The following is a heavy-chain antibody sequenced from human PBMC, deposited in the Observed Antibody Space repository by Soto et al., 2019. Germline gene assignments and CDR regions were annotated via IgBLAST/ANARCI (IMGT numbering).Heavy chain of an antibody. CDR2: ISYDGTNK. D-gene: IGHD2-21*02. CDR3: AKAVPPFVVVTASDY. J-gene: IGHJ4*02. V-gene: IGHV3-30*18. Sequence: GGSLRLSCAASGFTFRNFGMHWVRQAPGKGLEWVAVISYDGTNKYYADSVKGRFTISRDNSKNTLYLQINSLRAEDTAVCYCAKAVPPFVVVTASDYWGQGTLVTVSS. CDR1: GFTFRNFG.